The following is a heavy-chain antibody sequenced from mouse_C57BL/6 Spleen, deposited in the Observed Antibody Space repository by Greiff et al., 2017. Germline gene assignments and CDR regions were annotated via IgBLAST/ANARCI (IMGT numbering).Heavy chain of an antibody. CDR1: GYTFTSYW. Sequence: QVQLQQPGAELVRPGTSVKLSCKASGYTFTSYWMHWVQQRPGQGLEWIGVIDPSDSYTNYNQKFNGKATLTVDTSSSTAYMQISSLTSEDSAVYYCARRDSTGHYYFDYWGQGTTLTVSS. CDR2: IDPSDSYT. D-gene: IGHD3-2*02. V-gene: IGHV1-59*01. J-gene: IGHJ2*01. CDR3: ARRDSTGHYYFDY.